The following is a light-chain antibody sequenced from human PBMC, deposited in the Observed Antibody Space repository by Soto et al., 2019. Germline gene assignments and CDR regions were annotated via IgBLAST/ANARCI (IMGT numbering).Light chain of an antibody. CDR3: QQYNNWPFT. J-gene: IGKJ3*01. V-gene: IGKV3-15*01. CDR2: GAS. Sequence: EIVMTQPPATLSVSPGERATLSCRASQSVSSNLAWYQQKPGQAPRLLIYGASTRATGIPARFSGSGSGTEFTLTISSLQSEDFAVYYCQQYNNWPFTFGPGTKVDIK. CDR1: QSVSSN.